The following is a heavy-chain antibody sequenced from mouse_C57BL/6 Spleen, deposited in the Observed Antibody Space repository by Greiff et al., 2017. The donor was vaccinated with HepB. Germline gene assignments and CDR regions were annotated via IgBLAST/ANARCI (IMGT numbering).Heavy chain of an antibody. V-gene: IGHV1-61*01. CDR1: GYTFTSYW. CDR2: IYPSDSET. J-gene: IGHJ4*01. D-gene: IGHD2-5*01. CDR3: ARINYSNYGGYAMDY. Sequence: VQLQQPGAELVRPGSSVKLSCKASGYTFTSYWMDWVKQRPGQGLEWIGNIYPSDSETHYNQKFKDNATLTVDKSSRTAYIQLSSLTSEDSAVYYCARINYSNYGGYAMDYWGQGTSVTVSS.